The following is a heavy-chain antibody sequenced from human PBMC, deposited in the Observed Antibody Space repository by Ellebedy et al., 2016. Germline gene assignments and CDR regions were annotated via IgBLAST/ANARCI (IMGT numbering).Heavy chain of an antibody. CDR2: IYYSGST. CDR1: GGSFSGYY. Sequence: SETLSLTCAVYGGSFSGYYWSWIRQPPGKGLEWIGSIYYSGSTYYNPSLKSRVTISVDTSKNQFSLKLSSVTAADTAVYYCARMAMVRGVMWNARGWFDPWGQGTLVTVSS. D-gene: IGHD3-10*01. CDR3: ARMAMVRGVMWNARGWFDP. J-gene: IGHJ5*02. V-gene: IGHV4-34*01.